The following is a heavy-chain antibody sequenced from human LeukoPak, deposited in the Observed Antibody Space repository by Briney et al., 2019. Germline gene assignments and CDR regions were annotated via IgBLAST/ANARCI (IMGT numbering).Heavy chain of an antibody. D-gene: IGHD1-14*01. J-gene: IGHJ4*02. CDR2: INGDGSST. CDR3: ARVRAGVDY. Sequence: SGGSLRLSCAASGFTFSSYWMQWVRQAPGKGLVWVSRINGDGSSTTYADSVKGRFTISRDNAKNTLYLQMNSLRAEDTALYYCARVRAGVDYWGQGTLVTVSS. CDR1: GFTFSSYW. V-gene: IGHV3-74*01.